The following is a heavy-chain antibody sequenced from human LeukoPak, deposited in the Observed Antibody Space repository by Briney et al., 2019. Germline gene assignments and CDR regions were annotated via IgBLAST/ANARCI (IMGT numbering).Heavy chain of an antibody. CDR2: IYSGGST. J-gene: IGHJ4*02. CDR1: GGFISSYY. Sequence: SETLSLTCTVSGGFISSYYWSWIRQPAGKGLEWIGRIYSGGSTNYNPSLKSRVTMSVDSSNNQFSLKLSSVTAADTAVFYCARENTGSYREFDYWGQGTLVTVSS. CDR3: ARENTGSYREFDY. V-gene: IGHV4-4*07. D-gene: IGHD1-26*01.